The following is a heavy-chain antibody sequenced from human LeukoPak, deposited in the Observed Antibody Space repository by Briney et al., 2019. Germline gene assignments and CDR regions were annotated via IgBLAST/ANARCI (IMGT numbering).Heavy chain of an antibody. CDR1: GFTFSSYW. D-gene: IGHD5-18*01. Sequence: GGPLSFSWAAPGFTFSSYWMHWVGQAPGKGLVWVYRFNSDGSSTSYADSVKGRFTISRDNAKNTLYLQMNSLRAEDTAVYYCARDDAGYSYDPRGWFDPWGQGTLVTVSS. J-gene: IGHJ5*02. V-gene: IGHV3-74*01. CDR3: ARDDAGYSYDPRGWFDP. CDR2: FNSDGSST.